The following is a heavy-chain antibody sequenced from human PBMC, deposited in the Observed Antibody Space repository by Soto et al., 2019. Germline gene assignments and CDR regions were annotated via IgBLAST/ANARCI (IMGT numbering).Heavy chain of an antibody. CDR3: AKDVGFQQHLFVFDL. V-gene: IGHV1-69*13. Sequence: SSVNVSCKSSGGTFTDYAFSWVRQAPGQGLEWMGGIIPIFRSSNFAQKFQGRLTIFADASAGTAYMELSSLRSDDTAIYYCAKDVGFQQHLFVFDLWGQGTLVTVSS. J-gene: IGHJ4*02. CDR2: IIPIFRSS. D-gene: IGHD3-10*02. CDR1: GGTFTDYA.